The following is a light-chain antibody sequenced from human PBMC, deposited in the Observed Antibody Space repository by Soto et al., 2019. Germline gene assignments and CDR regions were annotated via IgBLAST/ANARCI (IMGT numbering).Light chain of an antibody. V-gene: IGLV1-44*01. CDR2: SNN. CDR3: AAWDDSLNGPL. Sequence: QSVLTQPPSASGTPGQRVTISCSGSSSNIGSNTVNWYQQLPGTAPKLLIYSNNQRPSGVPDRFSGSKSSTSASLAISGLQSEDEADYYCAAWDDSLNGPLFGGGTKLTVL. J-gene: IGLJ2*01. CDR1: SSNIGSNT.